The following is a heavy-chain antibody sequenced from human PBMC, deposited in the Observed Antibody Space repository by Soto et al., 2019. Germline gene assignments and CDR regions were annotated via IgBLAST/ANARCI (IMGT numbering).Heavy chain of an antibody. CDR3: ARDTDMVRSGYYYSGLDL. Sequence: ASVKVSCKASGDTFSSHAISWVRQAPGQGPEWMGGIIPIFGSVNYAQKFQGRVTITADESTGTAYMELSSLRSEDTAVYYCARDTDMVRSGYYYSGLDLWGQGTTVTVSS. D-gene: IGHD5-18*01. V-gene: IGHV1-69*13. CDR2: IIPIFGSV. CDR1: GDTFSSHA. J-gene: IGHJ6*02.